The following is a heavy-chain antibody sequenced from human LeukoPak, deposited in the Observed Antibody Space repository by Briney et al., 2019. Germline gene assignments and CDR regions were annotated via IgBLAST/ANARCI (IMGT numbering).Heavy chain of an antibody. D-gene: IGHD3-22*01. CDR1: GFTFSNYA. J-gene: IGHJ4*02. Sequence: GGSLRLSCAASGFTFSNYAMSWVRQAPGKGLEWVSAISGSGGSTYYADSVKGRFTISRDNSKNTLYLQMNSLRAEDTAVYYCAKDDGYYDSSGKPSDYWGQGTLVTVSS. V-gene: IGHV3-23*01. CDR3: AKDDGYYDSSGKPSDY. CDR2: ISGSGGST.